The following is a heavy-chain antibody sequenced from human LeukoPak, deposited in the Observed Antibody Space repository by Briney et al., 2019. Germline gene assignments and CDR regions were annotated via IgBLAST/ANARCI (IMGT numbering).Heavy chain of an antibody. CDR2: IKQDGSEK. Sequence: GGSLRLSCAASGFTFSSYWMSWVRQAPGKGLEWVANIKQDGSEKYYVDSVKGRFTISRDNAKNSLYLQMNSLRAEDTAVYYCARSNEWLLRHNWYFDLWGRGTLVTVSS. D-gene: IGHD3-22*01. CDR1: GFTFSSYW. CDR3: ARSNEWLLRHNWYFDL. J-gene: IGHJ2*01. V-gene: IGHV3-7*01.